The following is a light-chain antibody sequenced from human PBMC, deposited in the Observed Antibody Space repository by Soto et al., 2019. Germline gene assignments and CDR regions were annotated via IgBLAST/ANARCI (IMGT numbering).Light chain of an antibody. CDR1: SSDVGSYNL. V-gene: IGLV2-23*03. CDR3: CSYAGYSTFVV. CDR2: EGS. J-gene: IGLJ2*01. Sequence: QAVVTQPASVSGSPGQSITISCTGTSSDVGSYNLVSWYQQLPGKAPKVMIYEGSKRPSGVSDRFSGSKSGNTASLTISGLQAEDEADYYCCSYAGYSTFVVFGGGTKLTVL.